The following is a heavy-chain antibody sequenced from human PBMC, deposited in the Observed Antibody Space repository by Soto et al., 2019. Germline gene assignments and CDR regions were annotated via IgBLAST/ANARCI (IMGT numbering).Heavy chain of an antibody. J-gene: IGHJ5*02. Sequence: GGSLRLSCAASGFTFSSYAMHWVRQAPGKGLEWVAVISYDGSNKYYADSVKGRFTISRDNSKNTLYLQMNSLRAEDTAVYYCARETLTQYYYDSSGYYYNWFDPWGQGTLVTVSS. V-gene: IGHV3-30-3*01. D-gene: IGHD3-22*01. CDR2: ISYDGSNK. CDR3: ARETLTQYYYDSSGYYYNWFDP. CDR1: GFTFSSYA.